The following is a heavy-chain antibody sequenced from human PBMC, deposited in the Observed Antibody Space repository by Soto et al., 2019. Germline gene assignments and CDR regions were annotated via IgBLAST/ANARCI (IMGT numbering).Heavy chain of an antibody. Sequence: PGESLKISCPVYGYRFTSYWIGWVRQIPGKGLAWMGINYPGDSDTRYSPSFQGQVTISADKAIFTASLQWSSLKASDTAIYYCARHKGPDYHDNSGHLDYWGQGTLVTVSS. V-gene: IGHV5-51*01. CDR2: NYPGDSDT. D-gene: IGHD3-22*01. CDR1: GYRFTSYW. CDR3: ARHKGPDYHDNSGHLDY. J-gene: IGHJ4*02.